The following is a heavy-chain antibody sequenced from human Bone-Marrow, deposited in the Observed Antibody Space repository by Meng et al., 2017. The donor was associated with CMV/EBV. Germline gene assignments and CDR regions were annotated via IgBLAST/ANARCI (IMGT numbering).Heavy chain of an antibody. Sequence: GESLKISCAASGFTFSSYAMSWVRQAPGRGLEWVSAISGRGGSTYYADSVKGRFTLSRDNSKNTLYLQMNSLRAEDTAVYYGAKRRSGWDQYFDYWGQGTLVTVSS. CDR2: ISGRGGST. CDR1: GFTFSSYA. D-gene: IGHD6-19*01. V-gene: IGHV3-23*01. CDR3: AKRRSGWDQYFDY. J-gene: IGHJ4*02.